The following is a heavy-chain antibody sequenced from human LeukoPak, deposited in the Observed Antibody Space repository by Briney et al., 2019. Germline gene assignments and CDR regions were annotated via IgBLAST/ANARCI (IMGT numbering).Heavy chain of an antibody. CDR3: TKDQGIAVTGVSDY. Sequence: GGSLRLSCAASGFTFSDNYMSWIRQAPGKGLEWVSYISSSGNTTYNADSVKGRFSITRDNAKNSLYLQMNSLRAEDTAVYYCTKDQGIAVTGVSDYWGQGTLVTVSS. V-gene: IGHV3-11*04. J-gene: IGHJ4*02. D-gene: IGHD6-19*01. CDR2: ISSSGNTT. CDR1: GFTFSDNY.